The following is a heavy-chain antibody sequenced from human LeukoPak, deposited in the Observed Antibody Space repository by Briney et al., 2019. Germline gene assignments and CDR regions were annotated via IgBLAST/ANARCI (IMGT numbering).Heavy chain of an antibody. CDR1: GGTFSSYA. CDR3: ARVTSYGDCFSYYYYMDV. J-gene: IGHJ6*03. V-gene: IGHV1-69*05. D-gene: IGHD4-17*01. Sequence: SVKVSCKASGGTFSSYAISWVRQAPGQGLEWMGGIIPIFGTANYAQKLQGRVTITTDESTSTAYMELSSLRSEDTAVYYCARVTSYGDCFSYYYYMDVWGKGTTVTVSS. CDR2: IIPIFGTA.